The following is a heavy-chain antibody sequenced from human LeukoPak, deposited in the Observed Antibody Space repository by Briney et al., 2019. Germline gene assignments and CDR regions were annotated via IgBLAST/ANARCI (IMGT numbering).Heavy chain of an antibody. CDR3: ARDSGYYDSSGYLDY. CDR1: GFTVSSNY. J-gene: IGHJ4*02. Sequence: PGGSLRLSCAASGFTVSSNYMSWVRQAPGKGLEWVSVIYSGGSTCYADSVKGRFTISRDNSKNTLYLQMNSLRAEDTAVYYCARDSGYYDSSGYLDYWGQGTLVTVSS. V-gene: IGHV3-53*01. CDR2: IYSGGST. D-gene: IGHD3-22*01.